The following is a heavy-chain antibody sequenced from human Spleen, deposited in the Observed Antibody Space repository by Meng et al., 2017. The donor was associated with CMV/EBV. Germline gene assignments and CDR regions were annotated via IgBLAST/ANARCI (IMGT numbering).Heavy chain of an antibody. J-gene: IGHJ4*02. Sequence: SGFTFSSYGMHWVRQAPGKGLEWVAVIWYDGSNKYYADSVKGRFTISRDNSKNTLYLQMNSLRAEDTAAYYCAKAGSPRPRTYYFDYWGQGTLVTVSS. V-gene: IGHV3-33*06. CDR1: GFTFSSYG. D-gene: IGHD1-1*01. CDR3: AKAGSPRPRTYYFDY. CDR2: IWYDGSNK.